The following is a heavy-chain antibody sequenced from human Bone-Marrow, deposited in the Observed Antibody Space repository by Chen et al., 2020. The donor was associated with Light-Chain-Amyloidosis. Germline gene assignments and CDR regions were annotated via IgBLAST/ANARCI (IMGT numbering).Heavy chain of an antibody. Sequence: ISCKGSGYTFPNYWIGWVRQMPGKGLEWMGVIYPDDSDARYSPSFEGQVTISADKSITTAYLQWRSLKASDTAMYYCARRIDGYNFDYWGQGTLVTVSS. CDR3: ARRIDGYNFDY. CDR1: GYTFPNYW. J-gene: IGHJ4*02. CDR2: IYPDDSDA. D-gene: IGHD5-12*01. V-gene: IGHV5-51*01.